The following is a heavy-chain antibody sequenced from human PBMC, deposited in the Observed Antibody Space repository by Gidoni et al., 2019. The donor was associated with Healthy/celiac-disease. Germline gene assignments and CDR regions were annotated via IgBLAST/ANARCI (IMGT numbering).Heavy chain of an antibody. D-gene: IGHD3-10*01. J-gene: IGHJ4*02. CDR3: ARDLLGAFDY. Sequence: EVQLVESGGGLVQPGGSLRLACAASGFTFSSYDMNWVGQAPGKGLEWFSYISSSGSTIYYADAVKGRFTISRDNAKNSLYLQMNSLRAEDTAVYYCARDLLGAFDYWGQGTLVTVSS. V-gene: IGHV3-48*03. CDR1: GFTFSSYD. CDR2: ISSSGSTI.